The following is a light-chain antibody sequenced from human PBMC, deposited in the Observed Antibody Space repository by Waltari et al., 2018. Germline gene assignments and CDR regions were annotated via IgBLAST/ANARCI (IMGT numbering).Light chain of an antibody. Sequence: DIQMTQSPSSLSASVGDRVTITCQASKDISNYLRWYQHKPGNPPSLLIYDASNLEAGVSSRFSGSGSGTIFTLTINSLRPEDIATYYCQQYDSLLTFGGGTKVQI. CDR2: DAS. V-gene: IGKV1-33*01. CDR1: KDISNY. CDR3: QQYDSLLT. J-gene: IGKJ4*01.